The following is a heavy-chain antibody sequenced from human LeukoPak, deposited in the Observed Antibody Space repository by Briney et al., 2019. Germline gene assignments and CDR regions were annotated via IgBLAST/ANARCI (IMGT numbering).Heavy chain of an antibody. Sequence: SETLSLTCTVSGGSISSGGYYWSWIRQPPGKGLEWIGYIYHSGSTYYNPSLKSRVTISVDRSKNQFSLKLSSVTAADTAVYYCARVETYDFWSGYHYYFDYWGQGTLVTVSS. D-gene: IGHD3-3*01. J-gene: IGHJ4*02. CDR1: GGSISSGGYY. CDR2: IYHSGST. V-gene: IGHV4-30-2*01. CDR3: ARVETYDFWSGYHYYFDY.